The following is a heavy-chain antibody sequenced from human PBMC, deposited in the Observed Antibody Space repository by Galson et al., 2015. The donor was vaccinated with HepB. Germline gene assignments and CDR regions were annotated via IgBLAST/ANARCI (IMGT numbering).Heavy chain of an antibody. J-gene: IGHJ4*02. CDR1: GFTFSTYW. Sequence: SLRLSCAVSGFTFSTYWMTWVRQAPGKGLEWVANIKQDGSENYYVDSVRGRFTISRDNAKNSLYLQMNNLRAEDTAVYYCAKDLSSSWFFDYWGQGTLVTVSS. CDR3: AKDLSSSWFFDY. CDR2: IKQDGSEN. D-gene: IGHD6-13*01. V-gene: IGHV3-7*01.